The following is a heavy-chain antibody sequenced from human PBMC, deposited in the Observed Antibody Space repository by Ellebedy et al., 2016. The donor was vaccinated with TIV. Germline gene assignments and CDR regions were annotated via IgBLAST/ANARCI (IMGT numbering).Heavy chain of an antibody. CDR3: ARQRGTSIEDRHIFEQ. J-gene: IGHJ4*02. D-gene: IGHD6-25*01. CDR2: VTHTGDT. V-gene: IGHV4-34*01. Sequence: SETLSLXXAVSGAPSGHYFWSWIRQSPGKGLEWIGEVTHTGDTNYNPSLKSRLTISVDTSKNQFSLNLSSVTAADTAIYFCARQRGTSIEDRHIFEQWGQGTLVTVSS. CDR1: GAPSGHYF.